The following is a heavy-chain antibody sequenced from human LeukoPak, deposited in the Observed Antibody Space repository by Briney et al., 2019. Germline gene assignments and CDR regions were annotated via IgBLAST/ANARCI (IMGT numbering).Heavy chain of an antibody. D-gene: IGHD6-13*01. V-gene: IGHV4-59*01. CDR1: GGSISSYY. J-gene: IGHJ4*02. CDR3: ARIAAAGHFDY. CDR2: IYYSGST. Sequence: SETLSLTCTVSGGSISSYYWSWIRQSPGKGLEWIGYIYYSGSTNYNPSLKSRVTISVDTSKNQFSLKLSSVTATDTAVYYCARIAAAGHFDYWGQGTLVTVSS.